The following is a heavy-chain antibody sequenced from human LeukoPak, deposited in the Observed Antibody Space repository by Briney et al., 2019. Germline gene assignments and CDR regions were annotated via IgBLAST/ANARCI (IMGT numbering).Heavy chain of an antibody. V-gene: IGHV1-69*04. CDR3: AREGRSNWNDEDY. D-gene: IGHD1-20*01. Sequence: SVKVSCKASGGTFSSYAISWVRQAPGQGLEWMGRIIPILGIANYAQKFQGRVTITADKSTSTAYMELSSLRSEDTAVYYCAREGRSNWNDEDYWGQGTLVTVSS. CDR2: IIPILGIA. CDR1: GGTFSSYA. J-gene: IGHJ4*02.